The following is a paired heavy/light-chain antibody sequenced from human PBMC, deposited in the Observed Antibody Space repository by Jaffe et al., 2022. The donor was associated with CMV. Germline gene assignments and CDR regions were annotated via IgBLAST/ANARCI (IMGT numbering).Heavy chain of an antibody. CDR2: ISRYSTYI. CDR1: GFTFSSYN. D-gene: IGHD2-15*01. J-gene: IGHJ4*02. V-gene: IGHV3-21*01. Sequence: EVQLVESGGGPVKPGGSLRLSCAASGFTFSSYNMIWVRQAAGRGLEWVSSISRYSTYIYYTDSVRGRFTISRDDARNSLYLQMNSLRAEDTAVYFCARDMGGWWNYVDSWGQGTLVTVSS. CDR3: ARDMGGWWNYVDS.
Light chain of an antibody. CDR3: SSYTSGNTPFV. Sequence: QSALTQPPSVSGSPGQSVTISCTGSSSDIGSYNRVSWYQQPPGTAPKLIISDVNNRPSGVPDRFSGSKSGNTASLTISGLQSEDEADYYCSSYTSGNTPFVFGTGTKVTVL. V-gene: IGLV2-18*02. CDR2: DVN. J-gene: IGLJ1*01. CDR1: SSDIGSYNR.